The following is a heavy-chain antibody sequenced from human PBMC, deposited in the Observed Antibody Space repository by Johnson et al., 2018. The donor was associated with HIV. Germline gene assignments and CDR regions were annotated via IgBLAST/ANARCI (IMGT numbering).Heavy chain of an antibody. D-gene: IGHD2-2*01. CDR1: GFTFSSYG. CDR3: ARAPLGYCSSSTCITDAFDV. V-gene: IGHV3-33*08. Sequence: QVQLVESGGGLVQPGRSLRLSCAASGFTFSSYGMHWVRQAPGKGLEWVAFIRYDGSNKYYADSVKGRFTISSDNSKNTLYLQMNSLRAEDTAVYYCARAPLGYCSSSTCITDAFDVWGQGTMVTVSS. CDR2: IRYDGSNK. J-gene: IGHJ3*01.